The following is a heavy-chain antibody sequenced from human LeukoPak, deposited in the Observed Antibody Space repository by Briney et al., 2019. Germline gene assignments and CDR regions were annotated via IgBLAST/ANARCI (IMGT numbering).Heavy chain of an antibody. CDR1: GGSISSGGYS. CDR2: IYHSGST. V-gene: IGHV4-30-2*01. Sequence: PSETLSLTCAVSGGSISSGGYSWSWIRQPPGKGLEWIGYIYHSGSTYYNPSLKSRVTISVDRSKNQFSLKLSSVTAADTAVYYCARLGHSGSYHYGMDVWGQGTTVTVSS. J-gene: IGHJ6*02. D-gene: IGHD1-26*01. CDR3: ARLGHSGSYHYGMDV.